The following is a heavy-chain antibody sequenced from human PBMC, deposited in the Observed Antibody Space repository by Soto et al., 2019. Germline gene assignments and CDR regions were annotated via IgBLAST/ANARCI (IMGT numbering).Heavy chain of an antibody. CDR1: GGSISSSSYY. Sequence: SETLSLPCTVSGGSISSSSYYWGWIRQPPGKGLEWIGSIYYSGSTYYNPSLKSRVTISVDTSKNQFSLKLSSVTAADTAVYYCARLIYEGYCSGGSCYYFDYWGQGTLVTVSS. D-gene: IGHD2-15*01. CDR3: ARLIYEGYCSGGSCYYFDY. CDR2: IYYSGST. V-gene: IGHV4-39*01. J-gene: IGHJ4*02.